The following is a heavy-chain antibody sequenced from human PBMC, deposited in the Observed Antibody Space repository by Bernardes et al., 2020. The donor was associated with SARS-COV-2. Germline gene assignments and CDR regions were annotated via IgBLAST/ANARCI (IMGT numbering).Heavy chain of an antibody. CDR1: GFTFHNYW. CDR2: VNSDGSST. J-gene: IGHJ6*02. Sequence: GGSLRLSCAASGFTFHNYWMHWVRQAPGKGLVWVSRVNSDGSSTNYADSVKGRFTISRDNAKNTLYLQMNSLRVEDTAVYYCAGEPATVRYFYTMDVWGQGTTVTVSS. V-gene: IGHV3-74*01. CDR3: AGEPATVRYFYTMDV. D-gene: IGHD3-10*01.